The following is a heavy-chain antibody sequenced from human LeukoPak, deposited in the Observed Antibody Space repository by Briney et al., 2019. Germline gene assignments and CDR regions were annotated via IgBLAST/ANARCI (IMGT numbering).Heavy chain of an antibody. CDR2: MNPNSGNT. V-gene: IGHV1-8*01. CDR1: GYTFTSYD. CDR3: ARAEGGGYGSSSGGYYMDV. J-gene: IGHJ6*03. Sequence: ASVKVSCKASGYTFTSYDINWVRQATGQGLEWMGWMNPNSGNTGYAQKFQGRVTMTRNTSISTAYMELSSLRSEDTAVYYCARAEGGGYGSSSGGYYMDVWGKGTTVTVSS. D-gene: IGHD6-6*01.